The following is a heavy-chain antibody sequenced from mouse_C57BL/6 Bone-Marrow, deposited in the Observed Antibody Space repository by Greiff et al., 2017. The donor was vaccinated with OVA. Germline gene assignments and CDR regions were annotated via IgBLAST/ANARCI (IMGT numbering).Heavy chain of an antibody. CDR1: GFTFSSYA. V-gene: IGHV5-4*01. CDR2: ISDGGSYT. D-gene: IGHD1-1*01. Sequence: EVMLVESGGGLVKPGGSLKLSCAASGFTFSSYAMSWVRQTPEKRLEWVATISDGGSYTYYPDNVKGRFTISRDNAKNNLYLQMSHLKSEDTAMYYCARDIYYYGRGFDYWRQDASLTVSS. CDR3: ARDIYYYGRGFDY. J-gene: IGHJ2*03.